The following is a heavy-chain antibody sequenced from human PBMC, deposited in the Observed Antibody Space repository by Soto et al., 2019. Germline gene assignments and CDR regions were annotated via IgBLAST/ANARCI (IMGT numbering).Heavy chain of an antibody. J-gene: IGHJ6*02. Sequence: QVQLVESGGGVVQPGRSLRLSCEASDSSFGYYDMHWVRQAPGKGLEWVAVISFNGTSEYYADSVKGRFTISRDNSKNTLFLQLNSLRVEDAAVYYCARPYCTRTSCYLGRAYNYYGMAVWGQGTTVTVSS. D-gene: IGHD2-2*01. CDR3: ARPYCTRTSCYLGRAYNYYGMAV. V-gene: IGHV3-30*01. CDR2: ISFNGTSE. CDR1: DSSFGYYD.